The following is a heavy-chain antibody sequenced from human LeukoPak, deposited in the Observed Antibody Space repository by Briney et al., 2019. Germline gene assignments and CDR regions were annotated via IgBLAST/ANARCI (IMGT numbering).Heavy chain of an antibody. D-gene: IGHD3-22*01. CDR1: GGSISSTN. CDR3: AKSSYYDASGYYREYYFDS. CDR2: ISGSGGST. V-gene: IGHV3-23*01. Sequence: ETLSLTCAVSGGSISSTNWWSWVRQPPGKGLEWVSSISGSGGSTHYVDSVKGRFTISRDKTKNTLYLQMNSLRAEDTAVYYCAKSSYYDASGYYREYYFDSWGQGTLVTVSS. J-gene: IGHJ4*02.